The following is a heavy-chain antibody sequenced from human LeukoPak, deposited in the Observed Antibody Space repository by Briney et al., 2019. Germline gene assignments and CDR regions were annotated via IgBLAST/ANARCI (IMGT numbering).Heavy chain of an antibody. CDR1: GGSISSSSYY. D-gene: IGHD2-2*01. V-gene: IGHV4-39*07. J-gene: IGHJ6*03. Sequence: SETLSLTCTVSGGSISSSSYYWGWIRQPPGKGLEWLGSIYYSGSTYYDPSLKSRVTISVDTSKNQFSLKLSSVTAADTAVYYCARGGDIVVVPAAMMRSYYYYYMDVWGKGTTVTVSS. CDR2: IYYSGST. CDR3: ARGGDIVVVPAAMMRSYYYYYMDV.